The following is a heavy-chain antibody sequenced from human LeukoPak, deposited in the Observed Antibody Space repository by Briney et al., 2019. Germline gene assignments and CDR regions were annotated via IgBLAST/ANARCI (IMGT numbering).Heavy chain of an antibody. J-gene: IGHJ5*02. CDR1: VYTFTGYY. D-gene: IGHD3-9*01. CDR2: INPNSDGT. Sequence: ALVKVSCKASVYTFTGYYMHWVRQAPGQGLEWMGWINPNSDGTEYAQKFQGRVTMTRDTSISTAYMELSRLRSDDTAVYYCARAPDYDILTGYYIRFDPWGQGTLVTVSS. V-gene: IGHV1-2*02. CDR3: ARAPDYDILTGYYIRFDP.